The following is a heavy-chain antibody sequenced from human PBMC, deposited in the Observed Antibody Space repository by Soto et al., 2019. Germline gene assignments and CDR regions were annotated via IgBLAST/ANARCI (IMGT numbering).Heavy chain of an antibody. CDR2: IKSKTDGGAI. V-gene: IGHV3-15*01. CDR3: TRVGRSGYDD. CDR1: GFTFRNAW. Sequence: GGSLRLSCAASGFTFRNAWMTWVRQAPGKGLEWVGHIKSKTDGGAIDYAAPVKGRFIFSRDDSRNTVYLQMDSLKTEDTAVYYCTRVGRSGYDDWGQGTLVTVSS. D-gene: IGHD5-12*01. J-gene: IGHJ4*02.